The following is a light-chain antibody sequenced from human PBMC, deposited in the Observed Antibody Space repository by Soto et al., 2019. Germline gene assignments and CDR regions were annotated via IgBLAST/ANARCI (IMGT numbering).Light chain of an antibody. Sequence: ENVLTQSPGTLSLSPGERATLSCRASQTVSSTYLAWYQQKPGQAPRLLIYGASTRATGIPARFSGSGSGTEFTLTINSLQSEDFAVYFCHQYNFWPTFGQGTKV. CDR1: QTVSSTY. J-gene: IGKJ1*01. V-gene: IGKV3-15*01. CDR2: GAS. CDR3: HQYNFWPT.